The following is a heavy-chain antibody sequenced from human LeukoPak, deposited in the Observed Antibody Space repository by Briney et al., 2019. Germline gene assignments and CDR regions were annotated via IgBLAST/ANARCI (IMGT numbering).Heavy chain of an antibody. Sequence: PSETLSLTCTVSGYSISSGYYWGWIRQPPGQGLEWIGSIYHSGSTYYNPSLKSRVTISVDTSKNQFSLKLSSVTAADTAVYYCARLYSSGCFDYWGQGTLVTVSS. J-gene: IGHJ4*02. D-gene: IGHD6-19*01. V-gene: IGHV4-38-2*02. CDR2: IYHSGST. CDR1: GYSISSGYY. CDR3: ARLYSSGCFDY.